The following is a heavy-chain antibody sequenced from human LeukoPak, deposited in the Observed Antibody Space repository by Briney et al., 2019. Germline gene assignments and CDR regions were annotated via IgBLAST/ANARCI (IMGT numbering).Heavy chain of an antibody. Sequence: GASLRLTCAASGFTFSNYAMSWVRQATGKGLEWVSAITGSGGGTYYADSVKGRFTISRDNSKNTLYLQMNSLRADDTAVYYCAKWGDYDVLTGYYDPDYWGQGTLVTVSS. CDR3: AKWGDYDVLTGYYDPDY. D-gene: IGHD3-9*01. V-gene: IGHV3-23*01. J-gene: IGHJ4*02. CDR2: ITGSGGGT. CDR1: GFTFSNYA.